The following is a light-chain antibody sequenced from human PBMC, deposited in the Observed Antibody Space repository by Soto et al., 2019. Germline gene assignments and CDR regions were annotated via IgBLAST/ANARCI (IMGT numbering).Light chain of an antibody. J-gene: IGKJ4*01. V-gene: IGKV4-1*01. CDR3: QQYYSSPIT. CDR2: GAS. Sequence: DIVMTQSPDSLAVSLGERATINCKSSQSVLSSSNNENYLAWYQQKSGQPPKLLIYGASIRESGVPDRISGSGSGTDFTLTISSLQAEDVAVYSCQQYYSSPITFGGGTKVEIK. CDR1: QSVLSSSNNENY.